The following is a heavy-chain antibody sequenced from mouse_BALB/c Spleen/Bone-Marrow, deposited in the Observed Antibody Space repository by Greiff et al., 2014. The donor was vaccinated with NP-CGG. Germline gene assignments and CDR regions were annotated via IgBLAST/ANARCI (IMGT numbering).Heavy chain of an antibody. D-gene: IGHD2-3*01. V-gene: IGHV14-3*02. CDR3: AHDAPFAY. Sequence: EVNLVESGAELVKPGASVKLSCTTSGFNINDTYVHWVKQRPEQGLEWIGRIDPSNGNTKYDPEFQGKATITADTSSNTAYLHLSSLASEDTAVYSCAHDAPFAYWGQGTLVTVSA. CDR1: GFNINDTY. J-gene: IGHJ3*01. CDR2: IDPSNGNT.